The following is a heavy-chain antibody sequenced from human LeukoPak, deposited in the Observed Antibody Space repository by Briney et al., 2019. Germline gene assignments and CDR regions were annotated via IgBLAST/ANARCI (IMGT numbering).Heavy chain of an antibody. CDR2: ISGSGGST. CDR1: GFTFSSYW. V-gene: IGHV3-23*01. CDR3: AKGGYCSGGSCYDDY. D-gene: IGHD2-15*01. Sequence: GGTLRLSCGASGFTFSSYWMSWVRQAPGKGLEWVSAISGSGGSTYYADSVKGRFTISRDNSKNTLYLQMNSLRAEDTALYYCAKGGYCSGGSCYDDYWGQGTLVTVSS. J-gene: IGHJ4*02.